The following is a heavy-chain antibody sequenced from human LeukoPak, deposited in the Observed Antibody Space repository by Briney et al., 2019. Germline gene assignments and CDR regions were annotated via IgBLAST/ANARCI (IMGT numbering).Heavy chain of an antibody. CDR1: GFTFSGSA. Sequence: GGSLRLSCAASGFTFSGSAMHWVRQASGKGLEWVGRIRSKANNDATAYAASGKGRFTISRDDSKKTAYLQMNSLKTEDTAVYYCTRPDDYGDYWGQGTLVTVSS. CDR3: TRPDDYGDY. CDR2: IRSKANNDAT. V-gene: IGHV3-73*01. J-gene: IGHJ4*02.